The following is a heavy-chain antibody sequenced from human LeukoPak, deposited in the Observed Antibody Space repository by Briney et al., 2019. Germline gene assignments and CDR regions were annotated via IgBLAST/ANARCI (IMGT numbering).Heavy chain of an antibody. CDR2: ISGNGAST. Sequence: GGSLRLSCAASGFTFSSYAMTWVRQVPGKGLDWVSVISGNGASTYYAVSVKGRFTISRDNSKNTLYLQMNSLRAEDTAVYYCAKARWELPSWGRWGQGTLVTVSS. CDR3: AKARWELPSWGR. CDR1: GFTFSSYA. J-gene: IGHJ4*02. V-gene: IGHV3-23*01. D-gene: IGHD1-26*01.